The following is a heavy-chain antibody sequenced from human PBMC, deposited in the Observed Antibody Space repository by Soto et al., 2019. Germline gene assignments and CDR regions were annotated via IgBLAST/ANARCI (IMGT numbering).Heavy chain of an antibody. CDR1: GGSFSGYC. J-gene: IGHJ4*02. D-gene: IGHD3-10*01. V-gene: IGHV4-34*01. CDR2: INHSGST. Sequence: SETLSLTCAVYGGSFSGYCWTWIRQPPGTGLEWIGEINHSGSTNYNPSLKSRVTISVDTSKNQFSLKLSSVTAADTAVYYCARTTRGLDYHGSGSYLFDYWGQGTLVTVSS. CDR3: ARTTRGLDYHGSGSYLFDY.